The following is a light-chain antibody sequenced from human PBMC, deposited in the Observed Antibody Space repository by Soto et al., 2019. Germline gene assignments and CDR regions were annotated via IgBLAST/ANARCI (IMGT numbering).Light chain of an antibody. CDR1: QSISSE. CDR3: QQGHNWPLT. CDR2: GAS. V-gene: IGKV3-15*01. Sequence: EIVMTQSPATLSVSPGESATLSCRASQSISSELAWYQQKPGQPPRLLIYGASTRATGVPARFTGSGSGSDFTLTISGLQSEDFAVYYSQQGHNWPLTFGQGTRLEI. J-gene: IGKJ2*01.